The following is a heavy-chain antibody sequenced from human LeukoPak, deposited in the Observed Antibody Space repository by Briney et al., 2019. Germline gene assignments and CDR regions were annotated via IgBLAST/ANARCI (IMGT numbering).Heavy chain of an antibody. CDR3: ARRGTDYGMDV. CDR2: IYPGDSDT. V-gene: IGHV5-51*01. CDR1: GYIFTSYW. D-gene: IGHD3-16*01. Sequence: ESLEISCQGSGYIFTSYWIGWVRPVPGKGPEWMGIIYPGDSDTRYSPSFQGQVTISADKSISTAYLQWSSLKASDTAMYYCARRGTDYGMDVWGKGTTVTVSS. J-gene: IGHJ6*04.